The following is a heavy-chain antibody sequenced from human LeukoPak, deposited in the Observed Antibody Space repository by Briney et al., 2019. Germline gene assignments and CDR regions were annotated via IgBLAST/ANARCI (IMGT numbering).Heavy chain of an antibody. CDR2: IKSKTDGGTT. CDR1: GFTFSNAW. D-gene: IGHD6-13*01. Sequence: GGSPRLSCAASGFTFSNAWMSWVRQAPGKGLEWVGRIKSKTDGGTTDYAAPVKGRYTISRDDSKNTLYLQMNSLKTEDTAVYYCTTDPQQLPHDAFDIWGQGTMVTVSS. CDR3: TTDPQQLPHDAFDI. V-gene: IGHV3-15*01. J-gene: IGHJ3*02.